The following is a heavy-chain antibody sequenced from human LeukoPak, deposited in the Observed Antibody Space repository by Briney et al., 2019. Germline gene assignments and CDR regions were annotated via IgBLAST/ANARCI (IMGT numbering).Heavy chain of an antibody. CDR2: IYYSGST. CDR1: GGSISSYY. Sequence: PSETLSLTCTVSGGSISSYYWSWIRQPPGKGLEWIGYIYYSGSTNYNPSPKSRVTISVDTSKNQFSLKLSSVTAADTAVYYCATGSGYYMTEYYFDYWGQGTLVTVSS. CDR3: ATGSGYYMTEYYFDY. V-gene: IGHV4-59*01. J-gene: IGHJ4*02. D-gene: IGHD3-3*01.